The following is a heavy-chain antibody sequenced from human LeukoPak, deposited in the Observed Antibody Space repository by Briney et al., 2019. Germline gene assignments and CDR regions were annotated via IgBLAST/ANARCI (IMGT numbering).Heavy chain of an antibody. CDR1: GGSISSYY. D-gene: IGHD3-10*01. CDR2: IYYSGST. Sequence: LETLSLTCTVSGGSISSYYWSWIRQPPGKGLEWIGYIYYSGSTNYNPSLKSRVTISVDTSKNQFSLKLSSVTAADTAVYYCARRGGTMEHFDYWGQGTLVTVSS. CDR3: ARRGGTMEHFDY. V-gene: IGHV4-59*01. J-gene: IGHJ4*02.